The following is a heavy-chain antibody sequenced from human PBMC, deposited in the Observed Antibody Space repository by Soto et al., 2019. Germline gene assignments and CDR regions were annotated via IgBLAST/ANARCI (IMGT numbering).Heavy chain of an antibody. D-gene: IGHD3-22*01. CDR3: ARDDYNDGGNNWFVR. CDR2: IYTKERT. V-gene: IGHV4-4*07. Sequence: SETLSLTCTVSGGSITNYYWSWIRQPAGKGLEWIGRIYTKERTNYNLSFRNRVTMSVDTSKNQFSLKLDAVTAADTAVYYCARDDYNDGGNNWFVRWGQGTLVTVS. J-gene: IGHJ5*02. CDR1: GGSITNYY.